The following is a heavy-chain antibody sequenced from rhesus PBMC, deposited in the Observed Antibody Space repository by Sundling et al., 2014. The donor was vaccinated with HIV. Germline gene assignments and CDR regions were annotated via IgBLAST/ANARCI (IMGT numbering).Heavy chain of an antibody. D-gene: IGHD4-29*01. CDR3: TREGIYGNYFDF. V-gene: IGHV3-103*01. CDR2: INNVGSNT. J-gene: IGHJ4*01. Sequence: EVQLVETGGDLVQPGGSLKLSCVASGFNFGAYGMSWVRQAPGKGLEWVSTINNVGSNTYYTDSAKGRFTISRDNSKNTLSLQMNSLRPEDTAVFYCTREGIYGNYFDFWGQGVLVTVSS. CDR1: GFNFGAYG.